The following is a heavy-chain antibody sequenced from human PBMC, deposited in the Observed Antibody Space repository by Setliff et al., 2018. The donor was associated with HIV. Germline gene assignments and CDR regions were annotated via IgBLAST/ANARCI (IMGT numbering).Heavy chain of an antibody. V-gene: IGHV4-61*09. J-gene: IGHJ5*02. D-gene: IGHD4-17*01. CDR3: ARSPRLRGGHNWFDP. CDR1: GGSISSGSYY. Sequence: SETLSLTCTVSGGSISSGSYYWSWIRQPAGKGLEWIGHIYTSGSTNYNPSLKSRVTISEDTSKHQFSLKLTSVTAADTAVYYCARSPRLRGGHNWFDPWGQGTLVTVPQ. CDR2: IYTSGST.